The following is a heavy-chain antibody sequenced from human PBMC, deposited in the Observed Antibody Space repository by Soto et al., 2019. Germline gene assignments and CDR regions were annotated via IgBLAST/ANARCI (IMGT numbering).Heavy chain of an antibody. D-gene: IGHD2-15*01. J-gene: IGHJ5*02. CDR1: GYTFTSYA. V-gene: IGHV1-3*01. Sequence: QVPLVQSGAEVKKPGASVKVSCKASGYTFTSYAMHWVRQAPGQRLEWMGWMNAGNGNTKYSQKFQGRVTITRDTSASTAYMELSSLRSEDTAVYYCAKGVVAATRGLWGFDPWGQGTLVTVSS. CDR2: MNAGNGNT. CDR3: AKGVVAATRGLWGFDP.